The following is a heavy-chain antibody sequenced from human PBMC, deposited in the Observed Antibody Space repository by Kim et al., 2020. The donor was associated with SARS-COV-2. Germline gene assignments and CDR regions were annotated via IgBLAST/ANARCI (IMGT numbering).Heavy chain of an antibody. D-gene: IGHD1-1*01. CDR2: GIA. CDR3: ARDQLEKTY. Sequence: GIANYAQRFQGRVTITADQSTSTAYMELSSLRSEDTAVYYCARDQLEKTYWGQGTLVTVSS. J-gene: IGHJ4*02. V-gene: IGHV1-69*04.